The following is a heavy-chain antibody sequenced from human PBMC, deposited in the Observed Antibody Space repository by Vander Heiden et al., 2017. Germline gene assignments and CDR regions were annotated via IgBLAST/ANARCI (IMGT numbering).Heavy chain of an antibody. D-gene: IGHD3-22*01. CDR1: GFTFSSYA. Sequence: EVQLLESGGGLVQPGGSLRLSCAASGFTFSSYAMRWVRQAPGKGLEWVSAISGSGGSTYYADSVKGRFTISRDNSKNTLYLQMNSLRAEDTAVYYCAKDFETYYYDSSGSTGDYWGQGTLVTVSS. J-gene: IGHJ4*02. CDR3: AKDFETYYYDSSGSTGDY. V-gene: IGHV3-23*01. CDR2: ISGSGGST.